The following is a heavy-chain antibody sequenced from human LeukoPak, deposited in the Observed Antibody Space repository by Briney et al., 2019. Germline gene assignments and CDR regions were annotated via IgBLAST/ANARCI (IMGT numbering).Heavy chain of an antibody. D-gene: IGHD3-10*01. J-gene: IGHJ4*02. CDR3: ARGTLWSLSSDY. CDR1: GFTFSSYS. V-gene: IGHV3-21*01. CDR2: ISSSSSYI. Sequence: GGSLRLSCAASGFTFSSYSMNWVRQAPGKGLEWVSSISSSSSYIYYADSVKGRFTISRDNAKNSLYLQMNSLRAEDTAVYYCARGTLWSLSSDYWGQGTLVTVSS.